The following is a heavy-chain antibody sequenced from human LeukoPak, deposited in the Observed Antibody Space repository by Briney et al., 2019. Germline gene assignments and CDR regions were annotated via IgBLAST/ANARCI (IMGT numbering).Heavy chain of an antibody. V-gene: IGHV4-39*01. CDR3: ARHKFRQWELLAD. CDR2: IYYNGNT. D-gene: IGHD1-26*01. CDR1: GDSISSSSYY. J-gene: IGHJ4*02. Sequence: SETLSLTCSVSGDSISSSSYYWGWIRQPPGTGLEWIGSIYYNGNTHYTPSLKSRVTISVDTSKSQFSLTLSSVTAADTAIYYCARHKFRQWELLADSGQGILVAVSS.